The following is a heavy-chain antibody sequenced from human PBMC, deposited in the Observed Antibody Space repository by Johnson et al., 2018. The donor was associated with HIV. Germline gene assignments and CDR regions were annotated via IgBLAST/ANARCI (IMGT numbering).Heavy chain of an antibody. CDR2: ISWNSGSI. V-gene: IGHV3-9*01. CDR1: GFTFDDYA. CDR3: ARDRAGFDI. D-gene: IGHD6-19*01. J-gene: IGHJ3*02. Sequence: VQLVESGGGLVQPGRSLRLSCAASGFTFDDYAMHWVRQAPGKGLEWVSGISWNSGSIGYADSVKGRFTISRDNAKNSLYLQMNSLRAEDTALYYCARDRAGFDIWGQGTMVTVSS.